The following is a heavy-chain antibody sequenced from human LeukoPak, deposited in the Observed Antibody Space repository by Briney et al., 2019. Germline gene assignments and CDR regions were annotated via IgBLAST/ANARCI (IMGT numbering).Heavy chain of an antibody. Sequence: GGSLRLSCAASGFTFSGCGMHWVRQAPGKGLEWVAFIWYDGRDKYYVDSVKGRFTISRDNSKNTLYLQMNSLRAEDTAMYYCAKDPYSYGSYFDYWGQGILVTVSS. V-gene: IGHV3-30*02. J-gene: IGHJ4*02. CDR2: IWYDGRDK. D-gene: IGHD5-18*01. CDR1: GFTFSGCG. CDR3: AKDPYSYGSYFDY.